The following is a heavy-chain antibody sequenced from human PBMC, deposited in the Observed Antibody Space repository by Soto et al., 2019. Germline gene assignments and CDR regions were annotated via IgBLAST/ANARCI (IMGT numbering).Heavy chain of an antibody. V-gene: IGHV4-59*01. D-gene: IGHD2-2*01. J-gene: IGHJ6*02. CDR2: ISDSGTT. CDR3: ARDSTAWFPYYDIDV. Sequence: WTWIRQSPGKGLEWLSSISDSGTTTYNPSLQSRVSISVATSKNQFSLTLNSVTAADTAVYYCARDSTAWFPYYDIDVWGQGTTVTVSS.